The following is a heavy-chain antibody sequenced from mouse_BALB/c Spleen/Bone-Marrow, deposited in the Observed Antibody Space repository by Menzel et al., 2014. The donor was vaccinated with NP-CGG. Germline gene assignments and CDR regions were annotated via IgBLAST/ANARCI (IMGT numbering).Heavy chain of an antibody. J-gene: IGHJ4*01. V-gene: IGHV7-3*02. D-gene: IGHD5-1*01. CDR1: GFTFTDYY. Sequence: DVKLVESGGGLVQPGGSLRPSCATSGFTFTDYYMSWVRQPPGKALEWLGFIRHKANGFTTEYSASVKGRFTISRDNSQSILYLQMNTLRAEDSATYYCTREEYGYAMEYWGQGTSVTVSS. CDR3: TREEYGYAMEY. CDR2: IRHKANGFTT.